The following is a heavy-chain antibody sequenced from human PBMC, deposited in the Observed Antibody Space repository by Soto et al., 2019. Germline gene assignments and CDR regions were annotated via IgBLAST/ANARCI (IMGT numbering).Heavy chain of an antibody. V-gene: IGHV3-23*01. CDR2: ISGSGSNT. CDR3: AKGGITLVRGSFDY. J-gene: IGHJ4*02. D-gene: IGHD3-10*01. Sequence: GGSLRLSCAVSGFSLSNYAMSWVRQAPGKGLEWVSAISGSGSNTYYIDSVKGRLTISRDRSKTTLFLQMNNLRAEDTAVYYCAKGGITLVRGSFDYWGQGALVTVSS. CDR1: GFSLSNYA.